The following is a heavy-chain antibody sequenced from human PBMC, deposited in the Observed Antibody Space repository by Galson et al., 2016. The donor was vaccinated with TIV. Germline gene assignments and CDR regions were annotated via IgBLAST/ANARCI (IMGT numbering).Heavy chain of an antibody. D-gene: IGHD1-26*01. J-gene: IGHJ6*02. CDR2: LSDGGNT. V-gene: IGHV3-66*02. Sequence: SLRLSCAASGLSVSINYMTWVRQAPGKGLEWVSLLSDGGNTYYPDSVKGRFTISRDNSKNTLYLQMNSLRVEDTAVYYCARDRIVDATYYYYYFGLDVWGQGTLVSVSS. CDR3: ARDRIVDATYYYYYFGLDV. CDR1: GLSVSINY.